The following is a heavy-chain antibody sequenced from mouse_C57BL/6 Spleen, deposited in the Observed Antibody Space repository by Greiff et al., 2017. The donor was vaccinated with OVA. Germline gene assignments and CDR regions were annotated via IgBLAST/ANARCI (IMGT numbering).Heavy chain of an antibody. V-gene: IGHV1-72*01. J-gene: IGHJ2*01. CDR1: GFTFTSYW. CDR2: IDPNSGGT. CDR3: ARDWDSGFDY. D-gene: IGHD3-3*01. Sequence: VKLQQPGAELVKPGASVKLSCTASGFTFTSYWMHWVKQRPGRGLEWIGRIDPNSGGTKYDEKFKGKATLTVDKPSSTAYLQLSSLTSEDSAVYYCARDWDSGFDYWGQGTTLTVSS.